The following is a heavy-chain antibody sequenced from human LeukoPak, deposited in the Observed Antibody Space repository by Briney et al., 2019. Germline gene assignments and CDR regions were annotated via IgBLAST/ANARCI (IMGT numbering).Heavy chain of an antibody. CDR2: IIPIFGTA. CDR1: GGTFSSYA. J-gene: IGHJ3*02. CDR3: ARMGSRGYCSSTSCYGAFDI. D-gene: IGHD2-2*01. V-gene: IGHV1-69*15. Sequence: SVNVSCKASGGTFSSYAISWVRQAPGQGLEWMGRIIPIFGTANYAQKFQGRVTITADESTSTAYMELSSLRSEDTAVYYCARMGSRGYCSSTSCYGAFDIWGQGTMVTVSS.